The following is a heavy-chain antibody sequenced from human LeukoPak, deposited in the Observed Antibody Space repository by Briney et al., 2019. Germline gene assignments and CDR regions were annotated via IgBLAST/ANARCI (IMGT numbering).Heavy chain of an antibody. J-gene: IGHJ4*02. Sequence: PGGSLRLSCAASGFTFSNYDIHWVRQVTGKRREWISSIDTAGNTYYADSVKGRFILSRENFKTSVYLQMDSLGAGDTAVYYCTRERVGVGRLSDLDYWGQGTLVTVSS. V-gene: IGHV3-13*04. CDR1: GFTFSNYD. CDR3: TRERVGVGRLSDLDY. D-gene: IGHD3-16*02. CDR2: IDTAGNT.